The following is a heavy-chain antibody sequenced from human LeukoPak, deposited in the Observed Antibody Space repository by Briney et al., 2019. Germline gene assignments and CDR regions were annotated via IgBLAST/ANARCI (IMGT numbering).Heavy chain of an antibody. CDR2: ISDNSART. J-gene: IGHJ5*02. V-gene: IGHV3-23*01. CDR1: GFSFRTYA. Sequence: GGSLRLSCAASGFSFRTYAMSWVRQAPGKGLEWVSAISDNSARTYYADSVKGRFTISRDNSKNTLFVQMNSLRAEDTAVYYCAREYDSSWPSWGQGTLVTVSS. D-gene: IGHD3-22*01. CDR3: AREYDSSWPS.